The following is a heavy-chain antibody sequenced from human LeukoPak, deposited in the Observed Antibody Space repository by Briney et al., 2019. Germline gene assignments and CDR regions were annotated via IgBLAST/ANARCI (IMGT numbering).Heavy chain of an antibody. CDR2: ISYDGSNK. J-gene: IGHJ4*02. D-gene: IGHD2-21*02. CDR3: ARHGLHCGGDCYSDYFDY. CDR1: GFTFSSYA. Sequence: GGSLRLSCAASGFTFSSYAMHWVRQAPGKGLEWVAAISYDGSNKYFADSVKGRFTISRDNSKNTLYLQMNSLRAEDTAVYYRARHGLHCGGDCYSDYFDYWGQGTLVTVSS. V-gene: IGHV3-30*01.